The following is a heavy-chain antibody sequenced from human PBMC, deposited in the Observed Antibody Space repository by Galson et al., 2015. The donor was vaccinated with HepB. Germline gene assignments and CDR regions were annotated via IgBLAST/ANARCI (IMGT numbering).Heavy chain of an antibody. Sequence: SVKVSCRAFGYTFSNHYMHWVRQAPGQGLEWMGIINPGAGTTAYAQRFQGRVTMTRDTSTSTVYMELSSLRSEDTAVYYCAREEIRTPWGGSQGFDYWGQGTLVTVSS. CDR3: AREEIRTPWGGSQGFDY. CDR2: INPGAGTT. J-gene: IGHJ4*02. CDR1: GYTFSNHY. D-gene: IGHD3-3*01. V-gene: IGHV1-46*01.